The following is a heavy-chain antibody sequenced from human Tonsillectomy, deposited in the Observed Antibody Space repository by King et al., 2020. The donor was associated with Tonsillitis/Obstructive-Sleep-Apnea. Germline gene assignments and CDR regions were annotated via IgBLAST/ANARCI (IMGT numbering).Heavy chain of an antibody. CDR3: ARLDWLLGFDY. D-gene: IGHD3-9*01. CDR1: GFTFSSFW. CDR2: IKEDGSGK. V-gene: IGHV3-7*03. Sequence: DVQLVESGGGLVQPGGSLRLSCAASGFTFSSFWMSWVRQAPGKGLEWVANIKEDGSGKYYVDSVKGQFTISRDNAKNSLYLQMNYLRAEDTAVYYCARLDWLLGFDYWGQGTLVTVSS. J-gene: IGHJ4*02.